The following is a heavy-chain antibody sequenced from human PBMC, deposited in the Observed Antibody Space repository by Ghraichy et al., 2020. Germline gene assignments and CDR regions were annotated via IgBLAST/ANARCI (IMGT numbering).Heavy chain of an antibody. V-gene: IGHV2-26*01. D-gene: IGHD5-18*01. CDR3: ARIAPGGYSYGYQTGWFDP. J-gene: IGHJ5*02. Sequence: GPTLVKPTETLTLTCTVSGFSLSNGRMGVSWIRQPPGKALEWLAHIFSNDEKSYSTSLKSSLTISKDTSKSQVVLTMTNMDPVDTATYYCARIAPGGYSYGYQTGWFDPWGQGTLVTVSS. CDR1: GFSLSNGRMG. CDR2: IFSNDEK.